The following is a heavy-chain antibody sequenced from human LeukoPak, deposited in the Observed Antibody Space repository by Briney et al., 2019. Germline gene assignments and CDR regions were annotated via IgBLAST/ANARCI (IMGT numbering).Heavy chain of an antibody. D-gene: IGHD4-11*01. CDR1: GGSISSGDYY. CDR3: ARDLSTDSNYAYGMDV. V-gene: IGHV4-30-4*01. CDR2: IYYSGST. Sequence: PSQTLSLTCTVSGGSISSGDYYWSWIRQPPGTGLEWIGYIYYSGSTYYNPSLKSRVTISVDTSKNQFSLKLSPVTAADTAVYYCARDLSTDSNYAYGMDVWGQGATVTVSS. J-gene: IGHJ6*02.